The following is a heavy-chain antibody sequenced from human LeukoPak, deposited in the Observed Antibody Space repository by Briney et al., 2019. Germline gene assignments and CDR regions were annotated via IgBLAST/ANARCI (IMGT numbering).Heavy chain of an antibody. CDR3: ARDYDSSGHLGYFDL. D-gene: IGHD3-22*01. Sequence: PGRSLRLSCAASEFTFSSFSMLWVRQAPGKGLEWVSYISRSGRTIYYADSVKGRFTISRDNAGNSLYLQMNSLRDEDTAIYYCARDYDSSGHLGYFDLWGRGTLVTVSS. CDR2: ISRSGRTI. J-gene: IGHJ2*01. V-gene: IGHV3-48*02. CDR1: EFTFSSFS.